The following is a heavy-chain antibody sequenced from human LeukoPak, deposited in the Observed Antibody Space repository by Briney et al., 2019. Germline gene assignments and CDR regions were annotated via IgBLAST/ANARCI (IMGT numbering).Heavy chain of an antibody. J-gene: IGHJ4*02. D-gene: IGHD5-18*01. Sequence: GGSLRLSCTASGLNFSSYSMNWLRQAPGKGLELVSSISSSGSYIYYADSVKGRFTISRDNAKNSLSLQMNSLRAEDTALYYCARGKAAGYSYGCDFWGQGILVTVYS. CDR2: ISSSGSYI. V-gene: IGHV3-21*01. CDR3: ARGKAAGYSYGCDF. CDR1: GLNFSSYS.